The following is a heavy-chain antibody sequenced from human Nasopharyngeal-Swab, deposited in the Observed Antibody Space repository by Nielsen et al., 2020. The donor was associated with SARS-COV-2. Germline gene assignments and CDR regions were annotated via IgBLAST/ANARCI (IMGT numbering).Heavy chain of an antibody. CDR2: VSSTSSYI. V-gene: IGHV3-21*01. D-gene: IGHD6-13*01. Sequence: LSLTCAASGFPFSSYSMNWVRQAPGKGLEWVSSVSSTSSYIYYADSLKGRFTISRDNAKNSLYLQLNSLRAEDTAVYYCARDPLSSWQAIGNWYFDLWGRGTLVTVSS. CDR1: GFPFSSYS. J-gene: IGHJ2*01. CDR3: ARDPLSSWQAIGNWYFDL.